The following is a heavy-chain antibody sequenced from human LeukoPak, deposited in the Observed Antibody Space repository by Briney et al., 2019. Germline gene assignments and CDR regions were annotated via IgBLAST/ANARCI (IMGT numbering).Heavy chain of an antibody. CDR1: GYTFTSYG. J-gene: IGHJ4*02. CDR2: ISAYNGNT. D-gene: IGHD3-10*01. Sequence: ASEKVSCKASGYTFTSYGISWVRQAPGQGLEGIGWISAYNGNTNYAQKLQGRVTMTTDTSTSTAYMEPRSLRSDDTAVYYCARLGEGIYGSGSSSWYFDYWGQGTLVTVSS. CDR3: ARLGEGIYGSGSSSWYFDY. V-gene: IGHV1-18*04.